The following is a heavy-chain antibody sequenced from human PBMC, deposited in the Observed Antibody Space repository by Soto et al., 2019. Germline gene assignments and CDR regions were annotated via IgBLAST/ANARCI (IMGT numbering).Heavy chain of an antibody. D-gene: IGHD4-17*01. CDR1: GGSISSYY. J-gene: IGHJ4*02. CDR3: ARIYGASFDY. V-gene: IGHV4-59*01. Sequence: QVQLQESGPGLVKPSETLSLTCTVSGGSISSYYWSWIRQPPGKGLEWIGYIYYSGSTNYNPSLKSRVTISVDTSKNQFSLKLSSVTAADTAVYYCARIYGASFDYWGQGTLVTVSS. CDR2: IYYSGST.